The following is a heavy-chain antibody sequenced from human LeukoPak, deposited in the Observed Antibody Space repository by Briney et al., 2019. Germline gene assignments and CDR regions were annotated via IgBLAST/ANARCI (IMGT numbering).Heavy chain of an antibody. D-gene: IGHD1-7*01. V-gene: IGHV4-59*01. CDR2: IYYSGST. CDR3: ASGNWNYYYFDY. CDR1: GGSISSYY. J-gene: IGHJ4*02. Sequence: RSSETLSLTCTVSGGSISSYYWSWIRQPPGKGLEWIGYIYYSGSTNYNPSLKSRVTISVDTSKNQFSLKLSSVTAADTAAYYCASGNWNYYYFDYWGQGTLVTVSS.